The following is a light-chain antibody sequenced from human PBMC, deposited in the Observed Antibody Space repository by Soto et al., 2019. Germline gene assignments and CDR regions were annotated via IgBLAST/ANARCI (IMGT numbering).Light chain of an antibody. Sequence: DVQMTQSPSTLSASVGDSVTITCRASQSIAASLAWYQLKPGAAPKLLIYDVSNLESGVPSRFSGSGSGTEFSLTIRSLHPDDFATYYCQQYDYSRTFGQGTKVEIK. J-gene: IGKJ1*01. CDR2: DVS. CDR3: QQYDYSRT. CDR1: QSIAAS. V-gene: IGKV1-5*01.